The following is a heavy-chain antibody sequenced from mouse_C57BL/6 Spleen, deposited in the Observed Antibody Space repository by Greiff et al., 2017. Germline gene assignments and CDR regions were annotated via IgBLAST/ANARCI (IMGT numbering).Heavy chain of an antibody. CDR1: GYTFTEST. J-gene: IGHJ4*01. Sequence: VQLQQSGAELVKPGASVKLSCKASGYTFTESTIHWVKQRSGQGVEWIGWFYPGSGSIKYNEKFKDKATLTADKSSGTVYMELSRLTSEDSAVYFCARHEVQWGYAMGYWGQGTSVTVST. D-gene: IGHD6-1*01. CDR2: FYPGSGSI. V-gene: IGHV1-62-2*01. CDR3: ARHEVQWGYAMGY.